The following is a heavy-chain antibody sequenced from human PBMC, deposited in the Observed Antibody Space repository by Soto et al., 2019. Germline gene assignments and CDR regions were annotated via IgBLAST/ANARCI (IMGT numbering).Heavy chain of an antibody. J-gene: IGHJ4*02. Sequence: EVQLVESGGVLVQPGGSLKVSCAASGFTFSSSWMNWVRQAPGKGLEWVANIKGDGSEEYYVDSVRGRFTISRDNANSLLSLQMNRLRAEDTAVYYCAAGFPPDYWGQGTLVTVSS. CDR2: IKGDGSEE. V-gene: IGHV3-7*01. D-gene: IGHD3-10*01. CDR1: GFTFSSSW. CDR3: AAGFPPDY.